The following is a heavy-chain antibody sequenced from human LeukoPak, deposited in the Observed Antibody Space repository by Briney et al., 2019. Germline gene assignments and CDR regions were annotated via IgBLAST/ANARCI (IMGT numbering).Heavy chain of an antibody. Sequence: GGSLRLSCAASGFTFSSYSMNWVRQAPGKGLEWVSSIISSSSYIYYADSVKGRFTISRDNSKNTLYLQMNSLRAEDTAVYYCARDFGLRYFDWLTVPLDYWGQGTLVTVSS. V-gene: IGHV3-21*01. J-gene: IGHJ4*02. CDR3: ARDFGLRYFDWLTVPLDY. D-gene: IGHD3-9*01. CDR2: IISSSSYI. CDR1: GFTFSSYS.